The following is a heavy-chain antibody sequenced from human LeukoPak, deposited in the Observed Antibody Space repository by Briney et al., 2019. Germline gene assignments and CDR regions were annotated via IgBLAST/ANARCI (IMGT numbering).Heavy chain of an antibody. J-gene: IGHJ4*02. CDR2: INHSEST. Sequence: SETLSLTCAVYGGSFSGYYWSWIRQPPGKGLEWIGEINHSESTNYNPSLKSRVTISVDTSKNQFSLKLSSVTAADTAVYYCARAGRITGTTALFEYWGQGTLVTVSS. CDR1: GGSFSGYY. V-gene: IGHV4-34*01. CDR3: ARAGRITGTTALFEY. D-gene: IGHD1-20*01.